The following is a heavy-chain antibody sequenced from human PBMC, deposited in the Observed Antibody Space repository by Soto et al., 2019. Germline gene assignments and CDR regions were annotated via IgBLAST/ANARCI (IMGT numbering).Heavy chain of an antibody. V-gene: IGHV1-69*01. CDR2: IIPIFGTA. D-gene: IGHD5-12*01. CDR3: ARGGRGSGYDSMDY. CDR1: GGTFSSYA. Sequence: QVQLVQSGAEVKKPGSSVKVSCKASGGTFSSYAISWVRQAPGQGLEWMGGIIPIFGTANYAQKFQGRVTITADESTSTAYMELSSLRSEDTAVYYCARGGRGSGYDSMDYWGQGTLVTVSS. J-gene: IGHJ4*02.